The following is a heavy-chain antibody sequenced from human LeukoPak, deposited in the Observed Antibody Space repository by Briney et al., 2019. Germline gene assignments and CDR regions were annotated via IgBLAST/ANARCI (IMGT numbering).Heavy chain of an antibody. V-gene: IGHV3-74*01. CDR2: ATHDGSGT. J-gene: IGHJ4*02. CDR3: ARDTTPFGYSYDS. Sequence: PGGSLRLSCAASGFTFNYYWMHWFRQAPGKGLVWVSRATHDGSGTSYADSVKGRFTISRDNAKNTLYLEMNSLRAEDTAVYYCARDTTPFGYSYDSWGQGTLVTVSS. CDR1: GFTFNYYW. D-gene: IGHD5-18*01.